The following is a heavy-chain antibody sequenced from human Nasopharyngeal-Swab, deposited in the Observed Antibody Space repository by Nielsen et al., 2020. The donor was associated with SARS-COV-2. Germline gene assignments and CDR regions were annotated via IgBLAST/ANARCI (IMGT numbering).Heavy chain of an antibody. J-gene: IGHJ4*02. CDR1: GFTFDDYA. CDR3: AKLLSDYGDYGGGDY. D-gene: IGHD4-17*01. Sequence: LSLTCAASGFTFDDYAMHWVRQAPGKGLEWVSGISWNSGSIGYANSVKGRFTISRDNAKNSLYLQMNSLRAEDTALYYCAKLLSDYGDYGGGDYWGQGTLVTVSS. V-gene: IGHV3-9*01. CDR2: ISWNSGSI.